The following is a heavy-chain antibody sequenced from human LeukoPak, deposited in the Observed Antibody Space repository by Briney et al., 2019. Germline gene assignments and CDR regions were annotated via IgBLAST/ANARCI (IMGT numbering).Heavy chain of an antibody. D-gene: IGHD3-10*01. Sequence: GGSLRLSCAASDFSFITYAMNWVRQAPGKGLEWVANINQDGGEKYYVDSVRGRFTISRDNSKNTLYLQMNSLRAEDAAMYYCAKDYSKTSYYGSGTYYRPNWFDPWGQGTLVTVSS. CDR2: INQDGGEK. CDR1: DFSFITYA. J-gene: IGHJ5*02. V-gene: IGHV3-7*01. CDR3: AKDYSKTSYYGSGTYYRPNWFDP.